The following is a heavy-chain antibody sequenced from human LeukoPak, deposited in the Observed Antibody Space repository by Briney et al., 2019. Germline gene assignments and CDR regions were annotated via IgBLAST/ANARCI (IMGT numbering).Heavy chain of an antibody. D-gene: IGHD1-26*01. CDR3: ARSYSGSRRGNFDQ. Sequence: GGSLRLSCAASGFAFSSYAMSWVRQTPGKGLEWVSTISYSGRNTYYADSVKGRFTISRDNSKNTLYLQMNSLRAEDTAVYYCARSYSGSRRGNFDQWGQGTLITVSS. CDR2: ISYSGRNT. CDR1: GFAFSSYA. V-gene: IGHV3-23*01. J-gene: IGHJ4*02.